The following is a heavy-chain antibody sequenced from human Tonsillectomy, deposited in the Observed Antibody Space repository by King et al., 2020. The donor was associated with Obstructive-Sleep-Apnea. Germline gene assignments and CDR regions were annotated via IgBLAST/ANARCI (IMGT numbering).Heavy chain of an antibody. Sequence: QLQESGPGLVKPSQTLSLTCTVSGGSISSGGYYWSWIRQHPGKGLEWIGYIYYSGSTYYNPSLKIRVTISVDTSKNQFSLKLSSVTAADTAVYYCARVQCSSTSCYVVWFDPWGQGTLVTVSS. V-gene: IGHV4-31*03. D-gene: IGHD2-2*01. CDR1: GGSISSGGYY. J-gene: IGHJ5*02. CDR2: IYYSGST. CDR3: ARVQCSSTSCYVVWFDP.